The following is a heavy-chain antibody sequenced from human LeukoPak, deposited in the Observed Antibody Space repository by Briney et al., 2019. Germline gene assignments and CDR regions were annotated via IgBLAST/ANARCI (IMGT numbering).Heavy chain of an antibody. D-gene: IGHD2-8*01. V-gene: IGHV4-59*01. CDR2: IYYSGST. CDR3: ARGRGYCTNGVCSKVPFDY. CDR1: GGSISSYY. Sequence: PSETLSLTCTVSGGSISSYYWSWIRQPPGKGLEWIGYIYYSGSTNYDPSLKSRVTISVDTPKNQFSLKLSSVTAADTAVYYCARGRGYCTNGVCSKVPFDYWGQGTLVTVSS. J-gene: IGHJ4*02.